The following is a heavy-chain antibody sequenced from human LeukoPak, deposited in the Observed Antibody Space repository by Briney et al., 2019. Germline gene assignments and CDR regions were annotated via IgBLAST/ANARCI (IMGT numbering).Heavy chain of an antibody. J-gene: IGHJ6*02. CDR1: GYTFTAYY. Sequence: ASVKVSCKASGYTFTAYYMHWVRQAPGQGLEWLGWINPNTGDTNYAQKFQGWVTMTRDTSINTAYMELSSLRSDDTAVYYCARGLDVEHYYYGMDVWGQGTTVTVSS. CDR3: ARGLDVEHYYYGMDV. CDR2: INPNTGDT. V-gene: IGHV1-2*04. D-gene: IGHD1-1*01.